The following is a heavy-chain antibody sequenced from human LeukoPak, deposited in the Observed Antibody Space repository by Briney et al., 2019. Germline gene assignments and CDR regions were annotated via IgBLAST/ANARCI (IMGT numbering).Heavy chain of an antibody. D-gene: IGHD3-16*01. Sequence: GVEWVSSISSISSYIYYAYSVKGRVTISRDNAKNSLYLQMNSLRAEDTAVYYCARGGSSIDYWGRGTLVTVSS. J-gene: IGHJ4*02. CDR2: ISSISSYI. CDR3: ARGGSSIDY. V-gene: IGHV3-21*01.